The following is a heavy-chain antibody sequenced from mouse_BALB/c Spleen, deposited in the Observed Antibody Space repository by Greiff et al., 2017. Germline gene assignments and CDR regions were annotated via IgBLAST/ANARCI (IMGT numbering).Heavy chain of an antibody. D-gene: IGHD2-4*01. Sequence: EVHLVESGGGLVQPGGSRKLSCAASGFTFSSFGMHWVRQAPEKGLEWVAYISSGSSTIYYADTVKGRFTISRDNPKNTLFLQMTSLRSEDTAMYYCARNDYDAWFAYWGQGTLVTVSA. CDR2: ISSGSSTI. CDR3: ARNDYDAWFAY. J-gene: IGHJ3*01. V-gene: IGHV5-17*02. CDR1: GFTFSSFG.